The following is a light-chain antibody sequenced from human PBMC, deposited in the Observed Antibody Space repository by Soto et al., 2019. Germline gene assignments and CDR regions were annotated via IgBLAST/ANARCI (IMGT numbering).Light chain of an antibody. Sequence: QSVLTQPPSASGTPGQRVTISCSGSSSHIGSNYVYWYQHLPGTAPKLLIYRNNQRPSGVPDRFSGSKSGTSASLAISGLRSEDEADYYCAAWDDSLSGYVFGTGTKVTVL. J-gene: IGLJ1*01. V-gene: IGLV1-47*01. CDR1: SSHIGSNY. CDR2: RNN. CDR3: AAWDDSLSGYV.